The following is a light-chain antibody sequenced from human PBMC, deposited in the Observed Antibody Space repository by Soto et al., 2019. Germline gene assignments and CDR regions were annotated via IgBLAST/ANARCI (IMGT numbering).Light chain of an antibody. CDR2: GAS. V-gene: IGKV3-15*01. CDR3: QQYDKWYT. Sequence: EIVMTQSPATLSVSPGEGATLSCRASQSVSSNLAWYQHKPGQAPRLLIYGASTSATGIPARFSGGGSGTEFALTISRLQSEDFAIYYCQQYDKWYTFGQGTKLEIK. CDR1: QSVSSN. J-gene: IGKJ2*01.